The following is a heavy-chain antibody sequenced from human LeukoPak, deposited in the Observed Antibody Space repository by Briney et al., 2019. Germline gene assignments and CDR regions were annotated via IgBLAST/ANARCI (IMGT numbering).Heavy chain of an antibody. D-gene: IGHD3-22*01. V-gene: IGHV4-38-2*02. J-gene: IGHJ3*02. CDR3: ARAGYDRAAFDI. Sequence: SETLSLTCTVSGYSISSTYYGGWIRQPPGKGLEWIGSIYHSGSTYYNPSLKSRVTISVDTSKNQFSLKLSSVTAADTAVYYCARAGYDRAAFDIWGQGTMVTVSS. CDR2: IYHSGST. CDR1: GYSISSTYY.